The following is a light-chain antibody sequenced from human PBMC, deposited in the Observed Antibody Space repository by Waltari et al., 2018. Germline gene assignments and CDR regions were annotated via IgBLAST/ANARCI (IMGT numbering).Light chain of an antibody. CDR2: RVS. J-gene: IGKJ1*01. CDR1: QSLVHSDGNTY. V-gene: IGKV2-30*02. CDR3: MQGIHWTWT. Sequence: DVVLTQSPLSLPVTLGQPASISCRSSQSLVHSDGNTYLNWFQQRPGHSPRCLIYRVSNRDSAVPDRFSGSESGTDFTLKISRVEAEDVGIYYCMQGIHWTWTFGQGTRVESK.